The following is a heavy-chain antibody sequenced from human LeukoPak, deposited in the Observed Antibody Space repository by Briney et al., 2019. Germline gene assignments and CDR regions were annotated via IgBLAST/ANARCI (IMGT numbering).Heavy chain of an antibody. CDR3: ARGSSGSYYNSRFDF. J-gene: IGHJ4*02. CDR1: GFTVSSNY. D-gene: IGHD3-10*01. V-gene: IGHV3-23*01. CDR2: ISGSGGSP. Sequence: GGSLRLSCAASGFTVSSNYMGWVRQAPEKGLEWVAGISGSGGSPYYAESVKGRFTISRDNSKNMLHLQMNSLRADDTAVYYCARGSSGSYYNSRFDFWGQGTLVSVSS.